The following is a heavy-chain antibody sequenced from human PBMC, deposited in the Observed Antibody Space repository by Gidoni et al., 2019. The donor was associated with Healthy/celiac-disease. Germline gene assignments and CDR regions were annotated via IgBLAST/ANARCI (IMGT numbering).Heavy chain of an antibody. CDR3: AIGSWYIDAFDI. V-gene: IGHV3-23*01. D-gene: IGHD6-13*01. J-gene: IGHJ3*02. CDR2: ISGSGGST. CDR1: GFTFSSYA. Sequence: EVQLLESGGGLVQPGGSLRLSCAASGFTFSSYAMSWVRQAPGKGLEWFSAISGSGGSTYYADSVKGRFTISRDNSKNTLYLQMNSLRAEDTAVYYCAIGSWYIDAFDIWGQGTMVTVSS.